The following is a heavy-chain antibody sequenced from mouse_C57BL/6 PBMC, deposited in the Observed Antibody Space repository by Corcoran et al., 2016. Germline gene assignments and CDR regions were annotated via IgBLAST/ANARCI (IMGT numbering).Heavy chain of an antibody. Sequence: EVQLQQSGPELVKPGASVKISCKASGYTFTDYYMNWVKQSHGKSLEWIGDINPNNGGTSYNQKFKGKATLTVDKSSSTAYMELRSLTSEDSAVYYCARRRLTTVVATDWYFDVWGTGTTVTVSS. J-gene: IGHJ1*03. CDR1: GYTFTDYY. CDR3: ARRRLTTVVATDWYFDV. V-gene: IGHV1-26*01. CDR2: INPNNGGT. D-gene: IGHD1-1*01.